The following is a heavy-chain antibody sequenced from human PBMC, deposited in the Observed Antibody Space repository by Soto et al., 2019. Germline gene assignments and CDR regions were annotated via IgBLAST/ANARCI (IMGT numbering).Heavy chain of an antibody. CDR3: ARATPYNSSWYTANYFDY. V-gene: IGHV4-4*02. J-gene: IGHJ4*02. CDR2: IYHSGST. Sequence: QVQLQESGPGLVKPSGTLSLTCAVSSGSISSSNWWSWVRQPPGKGLEWIGEIYHSGSTNYNPSLKSRVTISVDKSKNQFSLKLSSVTAADTAVYYCARATPYNSSWYTANYFDYWGQGTLVTVSS. D-gene: IGHD6-13*01. CDR1: SGSISSSNW.